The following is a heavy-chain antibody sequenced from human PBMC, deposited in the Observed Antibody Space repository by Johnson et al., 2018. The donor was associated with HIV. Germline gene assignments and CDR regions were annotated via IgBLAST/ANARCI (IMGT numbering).Heavy chain of an antibody. D-gene: IGHD2-2*01. J-gene: IGHJ3*02. CDR2: IKHDGGRI. CDR3: AREGGAAAPDAVDM. Sequence: VQLVESGGGSVQTGGSLRLSCAASGFTFSNSWMNWVRQAPGRGLEWVANIKHDGGRIQYVDSVKGRFTISRDNARDLLFLQMNSLRAEDPAVYYCAREGGAAAPDAVDMWGQGTMVTVSS. V-gene: IGHV3-7*01. CDR1: GFTFSNSW.